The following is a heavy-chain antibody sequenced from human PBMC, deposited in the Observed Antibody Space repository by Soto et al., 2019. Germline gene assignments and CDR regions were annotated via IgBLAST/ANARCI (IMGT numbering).Heavy chain of an antibody. V-gene: IGHV5-51*01. CDR2: IYPGDSDT. CDR1: GYSFTSYW. D-gene: IGHD6-19*01. Sequence: PRESLKISCKGSGYSFTSYWIGWVRQMPGKGLEWMGIIYPGDSDTRYSPSFQGQVTISADKSISTAYLQWSSLKASDTAMYYCASYTPGIAVAGNNFLYGMDVWGQGTTVTVSS. J-gene: IGHJ6*02. CDR3: ASYTPGIAVAGNNFLYGMDV.